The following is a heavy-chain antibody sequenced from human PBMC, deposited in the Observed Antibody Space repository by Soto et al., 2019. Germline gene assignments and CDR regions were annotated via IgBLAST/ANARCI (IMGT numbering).Heavy chain of an antibody. D-gene: IGHD1-26*01. CDR1: GFNFGDYN. CDR3: ARLRVGVNWYFDL. J-gene: IGHJ2*01. Sequence: QMQLVESGGGLVKPGGSLSPSWAASGFNFGDYNLGWARRAPGKGLEWVSFVSSTGSYTKYSDSVGGRFTVSRDNGKNSLHLQLNSLRVEDTAVYYCARLRVGVNWYFDLWGRGTLVTVSS. V-gene: IGHV3-11*06. CDR2: VSSTGSYT.